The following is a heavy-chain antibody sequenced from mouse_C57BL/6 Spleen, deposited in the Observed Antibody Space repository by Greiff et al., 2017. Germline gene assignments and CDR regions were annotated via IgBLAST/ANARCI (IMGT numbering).Heavy chain of an antibody. D-gene: IGHD2-3*01. Sequence: QVQLQQSGTELVKPGASVKLSCKASGYTFTSYWMHWVKQRPGQGLEWIGNINPSNGGTNYNEKFKSKATLTVDKSSSTAYMQLSSLTSEDSAVYYCARGLGWAYAMDYWGQGTSVTVSS. CDR2: INPSNGGT. CDR1: GYTFTSYW. J-gene: IGHJ4*01. CDR3: ARGLGWAYAMDY. V-gene: IGHV1-53*01.